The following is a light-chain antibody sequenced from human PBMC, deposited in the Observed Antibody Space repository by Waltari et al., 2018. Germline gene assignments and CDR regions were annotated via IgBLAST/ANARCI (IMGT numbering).Light chain of an antibody. Sequence: QSVLTQPPSVSWAPGQRVPNPCPGSSSAIRAGYDVHWYRQLPGTAPKPLIYGNINRPSGVPDRFSGSKSGTSASLAITGLQAEDEADYYCQSYDSSLSAVFGGGTKVTVL. V-gene: IGLV1-40*01. CDR3: QSYDSSLSAV. J-gene: IGLJ3*02. CDR2: GNI. CDR1: SSAIRAGYD.